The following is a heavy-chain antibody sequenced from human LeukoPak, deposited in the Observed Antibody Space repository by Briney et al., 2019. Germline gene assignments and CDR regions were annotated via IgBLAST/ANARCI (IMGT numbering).Heavy chain of an antibody. J-gene: IGHJ1*01. D-gene: IGHD5-24*01. CDR1: GGSFSGYY. CDR2: INHSGST. V-gene: IGHV4-34*01. CDR3: ARDGYNLGFQH. Sequence: SETLSLTCAVDGGSFSGYYSSWVRQPPGKGLEWIGEINHSGSTNNNPSLKSRVTISVDTSKNQFSRKLSSVTAADPAVYYCARDGYNLGFQHWGQGTLVTVSS.